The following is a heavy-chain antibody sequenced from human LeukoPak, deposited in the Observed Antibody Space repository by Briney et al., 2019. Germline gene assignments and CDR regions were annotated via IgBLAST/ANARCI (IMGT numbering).Heavy chain of an antibody. CDR2: IYPGDSDT. CDR1: GHTFTSNW. V-gene: IGHV5-51*01. J-gene: IGHJ4*02. CDR3: ARRAGIAGADY. D-gene: IGHD1-20*01. Sequence: GESLKISCKDSGHTFTSNWIGWVRQMPGKGLEWMGIIYPGDSDTRYSPSFQGQVTISADKSISTAYLQWSSLKASDTAMYYCARRAGIAGADYWGQGTLVTVSS.